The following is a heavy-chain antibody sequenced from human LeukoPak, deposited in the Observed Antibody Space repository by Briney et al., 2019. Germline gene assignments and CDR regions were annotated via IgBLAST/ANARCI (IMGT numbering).Heavy chain of an antibody. CDR1: GGSLSSYY. CDR3: ARNKGRYGSGRVHFDP. CDR2: IYYSGST. Sequence: SETLSRTCAVYGGSLSSYYWTWVRQPPGKGLEWIGSIYYSGSTYYNPSLKSRVTISVDTSKNQLSLKLSSVTAADTAVYYCARNKGRYGSGRVHFDPWGQGTLVTVSS. J-gene: IGHJ5*02. D-gene: IGHD3-10*01. V-gene: IGHV4-39*07.